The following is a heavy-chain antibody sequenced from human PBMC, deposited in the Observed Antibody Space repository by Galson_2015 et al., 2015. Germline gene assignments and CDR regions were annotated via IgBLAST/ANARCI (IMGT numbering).Heavy chain of an antibody. CDR3: ARELGTFRFLDSRPNYYYGMDV. CDR2: VSDSGSAR. Sequence: SLRLSCAASGFTFSDYYVSWVRQAPGKGLEWISYVSDSGSARNYAESVKGRFTISRDNTKNSLYLQMNSLRAEDTAVYYCARELGTFRFLDSRPNYYYGMDVWGQGTTVTVSS. V-gene: IGHV3-11*01. CDR1: GFTFSDYY. D-gene: IGHD3-3*01. J-gene: IGHJ6*02.